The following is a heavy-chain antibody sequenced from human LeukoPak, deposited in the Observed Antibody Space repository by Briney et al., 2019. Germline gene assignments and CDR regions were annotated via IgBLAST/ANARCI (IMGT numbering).Heavy chain of an antibody. CDR2: IYYSGST. CDR3: ARHASVDGNWPRPLDY. D-gene: IGHD6-19*01. V-gene: IGHV4-39*01. CDR1: GGSISSSPYY. Sequence: SETLSLTCTVSGGSISSSPYYWGWIRQPPGKGLEWIGNIYYSGSTYYSPSLKTRVTISVDTSKNQFSLKLTSVTAADTAVYYCARHASVDGNWPRPLDYWGQGSLVTVSS. J-gene: IGHJ4*02.